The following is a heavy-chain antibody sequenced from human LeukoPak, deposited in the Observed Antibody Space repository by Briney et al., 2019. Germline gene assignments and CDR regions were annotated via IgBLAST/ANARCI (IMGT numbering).Heavy chain of an antibody. Sequence: SETLSLTCTVSGGSISSYYWSWIRQPPGQGLEWIGYIYYSGSTNYNPSLKSRVTISVETSKNQFSLKLSSVTAADTAVYYCARDRSNYDILTGPAYGMDVWGQGTTVTVSS. CDR3: ARDRSNYDILTGPAYGMDV. CDR1: GGSISSYY. CDR2: IYYSGST. V-gene: IGHV4-59*01. D-gene: IGHD3-9*01. J-gene: IGHJ6*02.